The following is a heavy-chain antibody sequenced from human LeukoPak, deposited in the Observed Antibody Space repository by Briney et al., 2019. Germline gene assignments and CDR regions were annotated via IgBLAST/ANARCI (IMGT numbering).Heavy chain of an antibody. CDR2: INPNSGGT. CDR1: GYTFTGYY. V-gene: IGHV1-2*02. CDR3: ARELYSSSWRAFDY. D-gene: IGHD6-13*01. Sequence: GASVKVSCKASGYTFTGYYMHWVRQAPGQGLEWMGWINPNSGGTNYAQKFQGRVTMTRDTSTSTVYMELSSLRSEDTAVYYCARELYSSSWRAFDYWGQGTLVTVSS. J-gene: IGHJ4*02.